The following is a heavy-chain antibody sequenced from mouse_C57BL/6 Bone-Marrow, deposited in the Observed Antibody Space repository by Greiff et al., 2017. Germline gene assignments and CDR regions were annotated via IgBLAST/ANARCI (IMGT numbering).Heavy chain of an antibody. D-gene: IGHD4-1*01. J-gene: IGHJ2*01. Sequence: EVQVVESGPGLVKPSQSLSLTCSVTGYSITSGYYWNWIRQFPGNKLEWMGYISYDGSNNYNPSLKNRISITRDTSKNQFFLKLNSVTTEDTATYYCARGLLNWDVDYWGQGTTLTVSS. CDR3: ARGLLNWDVDY. V-gene: IGHV3-6*01. CDR2: ISYDGSN. CDR1: GYSITSGYY.